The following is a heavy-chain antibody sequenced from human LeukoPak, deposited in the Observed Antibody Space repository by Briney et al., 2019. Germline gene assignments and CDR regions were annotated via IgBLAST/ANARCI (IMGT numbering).Heavy chain of an antibody. D-gene: IGHD3-22*01. J-gene: IGHJ6*03. CDR3: ATEKHQYYYDSSGYYSYYYYYMDV. V-gene: IGHV4-61*02. CDR1: GGSISSGSYY. Sequence: PSQTLSLTCTVSGGSISSGSYYWSWIRQPAGKGLEWIGRIYTSGSTNYNPSLKSRVTVSVDTSKNQFSLKLSSVTAPDTAVYYCATEKHQYYYDSSGYYSYYYYYMDVWGKGTTVTVSS. CDR2: IYTSGST.